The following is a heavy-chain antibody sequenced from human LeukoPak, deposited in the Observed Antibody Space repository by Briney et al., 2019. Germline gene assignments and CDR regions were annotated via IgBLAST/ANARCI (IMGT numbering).Heavy chain of an antibody. Sequence: ASVKVSCKASGYTFTGYYMHWVRQTPGQGLEWMGWINPNSGGTNYAQKFQGRVTMTRDTSISTAYMELSRLRSDDTAVYYCARWGPGAMVRGVTKYYYYYMDVWGKGTTVTVSS. V-gene: IGHV1-2*02. D-gene: IGHD3-10*01. CDR2: INPNSGGT. CDR1: GYTFTGYY. CDR3: ARWGPGAMVRGVTKYYYYYMDV. J-gene: IGHJ6*03.